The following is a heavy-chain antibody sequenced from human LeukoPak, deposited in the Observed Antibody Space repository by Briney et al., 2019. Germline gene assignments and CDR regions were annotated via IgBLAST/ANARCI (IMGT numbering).Heavy chain of an antibody. CDR3: AREMAFGYYYGSGSRGFDI. CDR2: IRSKANSYAT. Sequence: GGSLKLSCAASGFTFSGSAMHWVRQASGKGLEWVGRIRSKANSYATAYAASVKGRFTISRDDSKDTAYLQMNSLKTEDTAVYYCAREMAFGYYYGSGSRGFDIWGQGTMVTVSS. CDR1: GFTFSGSA. D-gene: IGHD3-10*01. J-gene: IGHJ3*02. V-gene: IGHV3-73*01.